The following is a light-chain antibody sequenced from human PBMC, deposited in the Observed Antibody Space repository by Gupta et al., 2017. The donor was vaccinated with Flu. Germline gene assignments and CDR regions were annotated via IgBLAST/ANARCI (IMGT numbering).Light chain of an antibody. V-gene: IGLV2-14*01. J-gene: IGLJ3*02. CDR3: NSKRYSGTHWV. CDR2: EVS. Sequence: SALTQPVSVSGSTGQSITISFTGTSSDVGGNNYVSWYQQHPGKAPKLLIYEVSNRPSGVAWRFSGSKSGNTASLTIPGLQVEAEADYYCNSKRYSGTHWVFGGGTTVTVL. CDR1: SSDVGGNNY.